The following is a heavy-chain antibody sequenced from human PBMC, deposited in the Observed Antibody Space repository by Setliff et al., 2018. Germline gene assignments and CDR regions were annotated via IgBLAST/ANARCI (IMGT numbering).Heavy chain of an antibody. Sequence: ASVKVSCKASGYTFTSYGISWVRQAPGQGLEWMGWISAYNEKTNYAEKFQGRVTMTTDTSTTTVYMELRSLRSDDTAVYFCVREYSGGGLTWGQGTMVTVSS. J-gene: IGHJ3*01. V-gene: IGHV1-18*01. CDR1: GYTFTSYG. CDR2: ISAYNEKT. D-gene: IGHD1-26*01. CDR3: VREYSGGGLT.